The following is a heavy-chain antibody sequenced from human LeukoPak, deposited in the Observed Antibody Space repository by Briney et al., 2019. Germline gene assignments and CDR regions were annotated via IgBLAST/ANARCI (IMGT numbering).Heavy chain of an antibody. V-gene: IGHV3-53*01. CDR3: TRDPSSGWTFDY. D-gene: IGHD6-19*01. J-gene: IGHJ4*02. CDR1: GFTVSSNY. Sequence: GGSLRLSCAASGFTVSSNYMSWVRQAPGKGLEWVSIIYSDGNTYYADSVKGRFTISRDNSKNTLYLQMNSLKTEDTAVYYCTRDPSSGWTFDYWGQGTLVTVSS. CDR2: IYSDGNT.